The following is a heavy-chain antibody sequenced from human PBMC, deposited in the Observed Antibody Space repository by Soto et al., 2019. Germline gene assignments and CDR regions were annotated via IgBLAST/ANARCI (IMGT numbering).Heavy chain of an antibody. D-gene: IGHD3-10*01. CDR3: TRDFSPGGFGELPLAWFDP. CDR2: IRSKAYGGTT. V-gene: IGHV3-49*03. J-gene: IGHJ5*02. Sequence: SLRLSCTASGFPLGDYAMSWFRQAPGKGLEWVGFIRSKAYGGTTEYAASVKGRFTISRDDSKSIAYLQMNSLKTEDTAVYYCTRDFSPGGFGELPLAWFDPWGQGTLVTVSS. CDR1: GFPLGDYA.